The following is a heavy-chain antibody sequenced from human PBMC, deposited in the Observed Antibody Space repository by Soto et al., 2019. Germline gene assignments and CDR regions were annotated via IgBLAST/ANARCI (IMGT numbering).Heavy chain of an antibody. D-gene: IGHD5-12*01. CDR1: GYTFVDYA. CDR3: TREAIVAENWFDP. V-gene: IGHV1-3*01. Sequence: QVRLVQSGAEVKRPGASVKVSCRASGYTFVDYALHWVRQAPGQGLEWVGWMNPNPGNIKYSHKLEDRVSITRDTATSTAYMELRGLRSEDTAVYFCTREAIVAENWFDPWGQGTLVTVSS. J-gene: IGHJ5*02. CDR2: MNPNPGNI.